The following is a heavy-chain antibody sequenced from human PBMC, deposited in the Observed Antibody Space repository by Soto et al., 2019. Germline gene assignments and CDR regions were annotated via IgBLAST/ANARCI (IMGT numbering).Heavy chain of an antibody. Sequence: NPSETLSLTCTVSGGSISSGDYYWSWIRQPPGKGLEWIGYIYYSGSTYYNPSLKSRVTISVDTSKNQFSLKLSSVTAADTAVYYCARDLVVTGGADYWGQGTLVTVSS. V-gene: IGHV4-30-4*01. CDR2: IYYSGST. D-gene: IGHD2-15*01. J-gene: IGHJ4*02. CDR3: ARDLVVTGGADY. CDR1: GGSISSGDYY.